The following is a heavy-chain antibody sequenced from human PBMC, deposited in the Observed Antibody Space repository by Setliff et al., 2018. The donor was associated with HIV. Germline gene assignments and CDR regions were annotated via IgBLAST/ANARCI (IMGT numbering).Heavy chain of an antibody. Sequence: PSETLSLTCAVYGGSFSGYYWSWIRQPPGKGLEWIGEINHSGSTNYNPSLKSRVTISVDTSKNQFSLKLSSVTAADTAVYYCARDLSQPQFVVTPLDAFDIWGQGTMVTVSS. D-gene: IGHD2-21*01. CDR2: INHSGST. CDR3: ARDLSQPQFVVTPLDAFDI. V-gene: IGHV4-34*01. J-gene: IGHJ3*02. CDR1: GGSFSGYY.